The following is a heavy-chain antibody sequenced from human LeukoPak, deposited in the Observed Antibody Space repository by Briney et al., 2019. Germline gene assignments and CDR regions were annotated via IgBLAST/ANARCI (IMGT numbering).Heavy chain of an antibody. V-gene: IGHV3-48*03. D-gene: IGHD3-10*01. Sequence: GGSLRLSCAASGFTFSSYEMNWVSQARGKGLEWVSYISSSGSTIYYADSVKGRFTISRDNAKNSLYLQMNSLRAEDTAVYYCARDPLWFGEFCYGMDVWGQGTTVTVSS. CDR3: ARDPLWFGEFCYGMDV. CDR1: GFTFSSYE. J-gene: IGHJ6*02. CDR2: ISSSGSTI.